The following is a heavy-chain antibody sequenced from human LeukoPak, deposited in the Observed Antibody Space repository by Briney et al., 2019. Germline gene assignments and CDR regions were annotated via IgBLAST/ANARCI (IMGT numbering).Heavy chain of an antibody. CDR2: IKKDGSEK. V-gene: IGHV3-7*01. D-gene: IGHD2-2*01. Sequence: TGGSLRLSCAASGFTFSSHWMSWVRQAPGKGLEWVANIKKDGSEKYYVDAVKGRFTISRDNAKTSLYLQMNSLRAEDTAVYYCARDRRLGYCSSTSCPPPDYWGQGTLVAVSS. CDR1: GFTFSSHW. CDR3: ARDRRLGYCSSTSCPPPDY. J-gene: IGHJ4*02.